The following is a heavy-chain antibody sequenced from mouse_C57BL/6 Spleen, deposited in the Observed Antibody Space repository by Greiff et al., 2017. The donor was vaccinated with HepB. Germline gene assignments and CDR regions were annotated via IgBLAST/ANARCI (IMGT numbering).Heavy chain of an antibody. J-gene: IGHJ3*01. CDR2: IHPNSGST. D-gene: IGHD2-4*01. CDR1: GYTFTSYW. Sequence: VQLQQSGAELVKPGASVKLSCKASGYTFTSYWMHWVKQRPGQGLEWIGMIHPNSGSTNYNEKFKSKATLTVDKSSSTAYMQLSSLTSEDSAVYYCARDYDYDVGLWFAYWGQGTLVTVSA. V-gene: IGHV1-64*01. CDR3: ARDYDYDVGLWFAY.